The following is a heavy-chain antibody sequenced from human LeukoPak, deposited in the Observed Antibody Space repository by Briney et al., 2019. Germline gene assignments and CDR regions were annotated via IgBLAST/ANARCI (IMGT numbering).Heavy chain of an antibody. V-gene: IGHV4-30-2*01. CDR3: ARGIAAAPRYYYYDMDV. CDR1: GGSISSGGYS. J-gene: IGHJ6*02. Sequence: SETLSLTCAVSGGSISSGGYSWSWIRQPPGKGLEWIGYIYHSGSTYYNPSLKSRVTISVDRSKNQFSLKLSSVTAADTAVYYCARGIAAAPRYYYYDMDVWGQGTTVTVSS. CDR2: IYHSGST. D-gene: IGHD6-13*01.